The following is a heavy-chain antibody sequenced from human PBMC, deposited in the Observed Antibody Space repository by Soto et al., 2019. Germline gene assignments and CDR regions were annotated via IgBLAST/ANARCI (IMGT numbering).Heavy chain of an antibody. Sequence: QVQLQQSGPGLVKPSQTLSLTCAISWDSVSNNSAAWNWLRQSPSSGLEWLGRTYYRSKWYNDYAVSVKSRITLNPYTAKNQCSLQLNSVTPEDTDVYYCAGVQFYYYIDVWGKGTTVTVS. CDR1: WDSVSNNSAA. CDR3: AGVQFYYYIDV. V-gene: IGHV6-1*01. CDR2: TYYRSKWYN. J-gene: IGHJ6*03.